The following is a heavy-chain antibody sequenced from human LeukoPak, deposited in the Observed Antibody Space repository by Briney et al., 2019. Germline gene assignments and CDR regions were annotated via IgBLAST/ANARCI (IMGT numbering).Heavy chain of an antibody. Sequence: ASVKVSCKASGYTFTGYYMHWVRQAPGQGLEWMGWINPNSGGTNYAQKFQGRVTMTRDTSISTAYMELSRLRSDDTAVYYCAGRGTYSSSSDYYYYYYMDVWGKGTTVTVSS. CDR1: GYTFTGYY. V-gene: IGHV1-2*02. CDR3: AGRGTYSSSSDYYYYYYMDV. J-gene: IGHJ6*03. D-gene: IGHD6-6*01. CDR2: INPNSGGT.